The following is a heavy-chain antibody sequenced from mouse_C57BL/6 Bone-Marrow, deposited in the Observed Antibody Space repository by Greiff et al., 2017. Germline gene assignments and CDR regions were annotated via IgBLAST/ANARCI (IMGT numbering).Heavy chain of an antibody. CDR3: ARWDDYDGGYFDY. V-gene: IGHV1-81*01. D-gene: IGHD2-4*01. J-gene: IGHJ2*01. CDR1: GYTFTSYG. CDR2: IYPRSGNP. Sequence: VKLMESGAELARPGASVKLSCKASGYTFTSYGISWVKQRTGQGLEWIGEIYPRSGNPYYNEKFKGKATLTADKSSSTAYMELRSLTSEDSAVYFCARWDDYDGGYFDYWGQGTTLTVSS.